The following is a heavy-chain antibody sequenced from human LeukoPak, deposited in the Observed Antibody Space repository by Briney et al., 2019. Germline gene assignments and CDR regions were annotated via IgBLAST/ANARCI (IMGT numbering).Heavy chain of an antibody. D-gene: IGHD4-17*01. J-gene: IGHJ4*02. Sequence: PGRSLRLSCAASGFTFSSYAMSWVRQAPGKGLEWVSAISGSGGSTYYADSVKGRFTISRDNSKNTLYLQMNSLRAEDTAVYYCASRYGDSGSPFDYWGQGTLVTVSS. CDR3: ASRYGDSGSPFDY. V-gene: IGHV3-23*01. CDR1: GFTFSSYA. CDR2: ISGSGGST.